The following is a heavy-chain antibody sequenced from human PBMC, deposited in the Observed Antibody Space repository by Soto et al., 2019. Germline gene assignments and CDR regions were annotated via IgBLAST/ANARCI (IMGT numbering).Heavy chain of an antibody. J-gene: IGHJ4*02. CDR2: IYYTGFT. Sequence: TLSLTCTVSGDSLSGGDYYWSWIRQPPGKGLEWIGDIYYTGFTFYNPSLKSRLTISLDSSRNQFSLRLNSVTAADTAVYFCARAYRINGWSDYFFDYWGQGTLVTVSS. V-gene: IGHV4-30-4*08. CDR1: GDSLSGGDYY. D-gene: IGHD6-19*01. CDR3: ARAYRINGWSDYFFDY.